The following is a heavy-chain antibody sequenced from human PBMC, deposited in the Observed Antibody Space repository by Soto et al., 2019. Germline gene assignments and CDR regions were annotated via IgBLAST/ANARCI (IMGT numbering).Heavy chain of an antibody. D-gene: IGHD3-9*01. CDR1: GGSISSYY. CDR2: IYYSGST. CDR3: ARDRLANWFDP. V-gene: IGHV4-59*01. J-gene: IGHJ5*02. Sequence: SETLSLACTVSGGSISSYYWNWIRQPPGKGLEWIGYIYYSGSTKYNPSLKSRVTISVDTSKNQFSLKLSSVTAADTAVYYCARDRLANWFDPWGQGTLVTVSS.